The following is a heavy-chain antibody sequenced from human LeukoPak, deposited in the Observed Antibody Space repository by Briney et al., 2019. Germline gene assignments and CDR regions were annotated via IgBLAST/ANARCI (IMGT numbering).Heavy chain of an antibody. D-gene: IGHD1-26*01. V-gene: IGHV4-30-2*01. CDR2: IYHSGST. J-gene: IGHJ4*02. CDR1: GGSISSGGYY. CDR3: AREGELRTFDY. Sequence: SSETLSLTCTVSGGSISSGGYYWSWIRQPPGKGLEWIGYIYHSGSTYYNPSLKSRVTISVDRPKNQFSLKLSSVTAADTAVYYCAREGELRTFDYWGQGTLVTVSS.